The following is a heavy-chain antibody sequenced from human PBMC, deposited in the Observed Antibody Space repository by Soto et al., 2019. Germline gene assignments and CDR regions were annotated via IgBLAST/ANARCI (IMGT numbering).Heavy chain of an antibody. D-gene: IGHD2-21*02. Sequence: EVQLVESGGGLVQPGGSLRLSCVASGFTFNYYWMHWVRQAPGEGLMWVSRLQTDGSHPDYADSVKGRFTISRDNAKNTLYLQMNTLGAADTAVSYCARGGDPDYWGQGTLVTVSS. CDR3: ARGGDPDY. CDR2: LQTDGSHP. CDR1: GFTFNYYW. V-gene: IGHV3-74*01. J-gene: IGHJ4*02.